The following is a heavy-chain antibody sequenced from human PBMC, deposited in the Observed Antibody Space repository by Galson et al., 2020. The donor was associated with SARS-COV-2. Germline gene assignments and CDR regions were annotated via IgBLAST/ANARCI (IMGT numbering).Heavy chain of an antibody. J-gene: IGHJ4*02. D-gene: IGHD3-10*01. Sequence: ASVKVSCKASGYTFTTYYIHWMRQAPGQGLEWVGIINPSGGTTSYAQNLQGRVTMTRDTSTSTVYMELSSLRSEDTAVYYCARDLGGSYNDYWGQGTPLTVSS. CDR2: INPSGGTT. CDR3: ARDLGGSYNDY. CDR1: GYTFTTYY. V-gene: IGHV1-46*01.